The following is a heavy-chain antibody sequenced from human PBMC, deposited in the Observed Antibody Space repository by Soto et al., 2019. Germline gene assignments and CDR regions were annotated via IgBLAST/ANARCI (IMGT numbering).Heavy chain of an antibody. CDR3: ARERREKIHDGYDIDY. J-gene: IGHJ4*02. CDR1: GGSISDYY. V-gene: IGHV4-4*07. Sequence: SETLSLTCTVSGGSISDYYWSWIRQPAGKGLEWIGRIYTSGSTDYNPSPKSRVSISIDTSRSQFSLKLTSMTAADTAVYYCARERREKIHDGYDIDYWGQGTLVTVSS. CDR2: IYTSGST. D-gene: IGHD5-12*01.